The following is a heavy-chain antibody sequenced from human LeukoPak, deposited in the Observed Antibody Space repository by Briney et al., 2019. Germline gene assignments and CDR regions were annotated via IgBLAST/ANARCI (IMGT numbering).Heavy chain of an antibody. CDR3: ARVAAWDSSGYLFDY. Sequence: PGGSLRLSCAASGFTFSSYGMHWVRQAPGKGLEWVAFIWYDGRNKYYADSVKGRFTISRENAKNTLYLQMNSLRAEDTAVYYCARVAAWDSSGYLFDYWGQGTLVTVSS. D-gene: IGHD3-22*01. CDR2: IWYDGRNK. V-gene: IGHV3-33*01. J-gene: IGHJ4*02. CDR1: GFTFSSYG.